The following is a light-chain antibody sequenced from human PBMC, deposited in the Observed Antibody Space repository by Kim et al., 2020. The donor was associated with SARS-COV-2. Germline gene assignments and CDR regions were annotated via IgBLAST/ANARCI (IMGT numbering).Light chain of an antibody. J-gene: IGLJ3*02. V-gene: IGLV1-40*01. CDR2: GNS. Sequence: QSVLTQPPSVSGAPGQRVTISCTGSSSNIGAGYDVHWYHQLPGTAPKLLIFGNSNRPSGVPDRFSGSKSGTSASLAVTGLQAEDEAVYYCQSFDNNLNWVFGGGTKLTVL. CDR1: SSNIGAGYD. CDR3: QSFDNNLNWV.